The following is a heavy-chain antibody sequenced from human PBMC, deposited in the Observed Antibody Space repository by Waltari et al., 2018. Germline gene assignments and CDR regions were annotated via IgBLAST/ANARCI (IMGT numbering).Heavy chain of an antibody. D-gene: IGHD6-6*01. CDR2: IIPIVATA. CDR3: ARGARGNYLVY. V-gene: IGHV1-69*12. Sequence: QFQLVQSGAEVKKHGSSVKVSCKASGSTFSSYAISWVRQAPGQGLKWMGGIIPIVATANYAQKFQGRVTITADESTSTAYMELSSLRSEDTAVYYCARGARGNYLVYWGQGTLVTVSS. J-gene: IGHJ4*02. CDR1: GSTFSSYA.